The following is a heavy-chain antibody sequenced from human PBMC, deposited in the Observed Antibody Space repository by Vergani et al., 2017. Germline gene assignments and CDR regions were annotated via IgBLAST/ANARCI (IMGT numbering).Heavy chain of an antibody. J-gene: IGHJ5*02. CDR2: IYHSGST. D-gene: IGHD3-10*01. V-gene: IGHV4-4*03. CDR1: GGSISSSNW. Sequence: QVQLQESGPGLVKPPGTLSLTCAVSGGSISSSNWWSWVRQPPGKGREWIGEIYHSGSTNYNPSLKSRVTISVDKSKNQFSLKLSSVTAAATAVYYCARGYSSYYYGSGRWCDPWGQGTLVTVSS. CDR3: ARGYSSYYYGSGRWCDP.